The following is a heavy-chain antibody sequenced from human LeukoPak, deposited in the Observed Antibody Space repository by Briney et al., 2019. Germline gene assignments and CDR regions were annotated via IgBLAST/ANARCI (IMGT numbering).Heavy chain of an antibody. V-gene: IGHV1-8*01. Sequence: ASVKVSCKASGYTFTSYDINWVRQATGQGLEWMGWMNPNSGNTGYAQKFQGRVTMTRNTSISTAYMELSSLRSEDTAVYYCARGPGSSGYSTFDYWGQGTLVTVSS. CDR3: ARGPGSSGYSTFDY. J-gene: IGHJ4*02. D-gene: IGHD3-22*01. CDR1: GYTFTSYD. CDR2: MNPNSGNT.